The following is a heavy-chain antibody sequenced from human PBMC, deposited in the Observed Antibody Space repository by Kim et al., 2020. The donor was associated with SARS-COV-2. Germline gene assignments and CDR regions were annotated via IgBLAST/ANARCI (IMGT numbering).Heavy chain of an antibody. J-gene: IGHJ6*02. V-gene: IGHV1-18*01. D-gene: IGHD2-15*01. Sequence: VSVKVSCKASNYSFSNYGISWVRQAPGQGLEWMAWISAYNGNRHYAQKFQDRVTLTIDTSTNTAHMELRSLRSDDTAVFYCARQRGYTSSGESYFGMDVWGQGTTVTVSS. CDR3: ARQRGYTSSGESYFGMDV. CDR1: NYSFSNYG. CDR2: ISAYNGNR.